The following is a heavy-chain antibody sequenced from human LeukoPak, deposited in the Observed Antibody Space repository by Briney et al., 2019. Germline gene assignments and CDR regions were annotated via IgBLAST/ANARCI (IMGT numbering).Heavy chain of an antibody. D-gene: IGHD3-22*01. V-gene: IGHV1-2*02. Sequence: ASVKVSCKASGYTFTGYYMHWVRQAPGQGLEWMGWINPNSGGTNYAQKFQGRVTMTRDTSISTAYMELSRLRSDDTAVYYCARGPYYYDSSGYYYGLNNWFDPWGRGTLVTVSS. CDR1: GYTFTGYY. CDR2: INPNSGGT. CDR3: ARGPYYYDSSGYYYGLNNWFDP. J-gene: IGHJ5*02.